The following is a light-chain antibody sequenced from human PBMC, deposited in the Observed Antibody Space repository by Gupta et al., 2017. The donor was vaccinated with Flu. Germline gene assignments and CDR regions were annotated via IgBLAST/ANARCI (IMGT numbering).Light chain of an antibody. CDR2: AAS. CDR1: QGISNS. V-gene: IGKV1-27*01. J-gene: IGKJ4*01. Sequence: DIQMTQSPVSLSASVGDSVTITCRASQGISNSLAWYQQKPGKVPQLLSYAASTLQSGVPSRFSGRGSGTDVTLTISSLQPEDGATYYCKTHDSPTLTFGGGTKV. CDR3: KTHDSPTLT.